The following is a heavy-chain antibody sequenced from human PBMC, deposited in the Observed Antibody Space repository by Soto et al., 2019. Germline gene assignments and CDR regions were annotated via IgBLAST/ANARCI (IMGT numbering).Heavy chain of an antibody. Sequence: GESLKISCKGSGYSFTSYWISWVRQMPGKGLEWMGRIDPSDSYTNYSPSFQGHVTISADKSISTAYLQWSSLKASDTAMYYCAADRVVPAVMMGYGMDVWGQGTTVTVSS. V-gene: IGHV5-10-1*01. CDR3: AADRVVPAVMMGYGMDV. D-gene: IGHD2-2*01. CDR2: IDPSDSYT. J-gene: IGHJ6*02. CDR1: GYSFTSYW.